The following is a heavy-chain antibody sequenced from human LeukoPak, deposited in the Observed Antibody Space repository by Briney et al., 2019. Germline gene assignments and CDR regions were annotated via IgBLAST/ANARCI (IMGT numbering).Heavy chain of an antibody. CDR1: GGSISSYY. CDR3: ARLSPEGYYFDY. Sequence: SETLSLTCTVSGGSISSYYWSWIRQPPGKGLEWIGYIYYSGSTNYNPSLKSRVTISVYTSKNQFSLKLSSVTAADTAVYYCARLSPEGYYFDYWGQGTLVTVSS. J-gene: IGHJ4*02. V-gene: IGHV4-59*08. CDR2: IYYSGST.